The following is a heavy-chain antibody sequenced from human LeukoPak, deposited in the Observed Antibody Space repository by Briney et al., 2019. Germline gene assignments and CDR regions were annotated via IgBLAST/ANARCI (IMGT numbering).Heavy chain of an antibody. V-gene: IGHV3-30*04. CDR1: GFTFSSYA. D-gene: IGHD3-10*01. Sequence: GGSLRLSCAASGFTFSSYAMHWVRQAPGKGLEWVAVISYDGSNKYYADSVKGRFTISRDNAKNSLYLQMNSLRAEDTAVYYCARDPSRGYYYYMDVWGKGTTVTISS. CDR3: ARDPSRGYYYYMDV. CDR2: ISYDGSNK. J-gene: IGHJ6*03.